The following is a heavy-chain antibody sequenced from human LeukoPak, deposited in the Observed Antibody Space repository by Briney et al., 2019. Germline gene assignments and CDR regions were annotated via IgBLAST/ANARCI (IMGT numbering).Heavy chain of an antibody. V-gene: IGHV6-1*01. CDR3: ARTTGLFDY. D-gene: IGHD2-8*02. J-gene: IGHJ4*02. Sequence: SQTLSLTCALSGGTICSNSAAWHWIRQSPSRGLEWLVRTYDRSKLYSESAVSLKGRITIKPDTSKNQFPLLLISVAPPCTAVYYCARTTGLFDYWGQGTLVTVSS. CDR1: GGTICSNSAA. CDR2: TYDRSKLYS.